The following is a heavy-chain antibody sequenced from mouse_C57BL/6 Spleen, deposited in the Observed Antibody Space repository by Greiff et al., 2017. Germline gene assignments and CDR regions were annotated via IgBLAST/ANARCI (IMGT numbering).Heavy chain of an antibody. J-gene: IGHJ2*01. CDR2: INPNNGGT. V-gene: IGHV1-22*01. CDR3: ARDYYDYDVGKLGYCDC. Sequence: EVKLQESGPALVKPGASVQMSCKASGYTFTDYNLHWVKQSHGKSLAWIGYINPNNGGTSSNQKFKGKATLTVNKSSSTAYMELRSLTSEDSAVYYCARDYYDYDVGKLGYCDCWGQGTTLTGAS. D-gene: IGHD2-4*01. CDR1: GYTFTDYN.